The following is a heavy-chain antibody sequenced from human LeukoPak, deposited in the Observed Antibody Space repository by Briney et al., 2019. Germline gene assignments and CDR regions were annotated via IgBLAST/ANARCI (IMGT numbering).Heavy chain of an antibody. Sequence: ASVKVSCKASEYTFTNYYMHWVRQAPGQGLEWMGIINPSVDNTNYAQKFQGRLTMTRDTSTSTVYMELSSLRSEDTAVYYCARDHGSPPYYFDYWGQGALVTVSS. D-gene: IGHD6-13*01. CDR2: INPSVDNT. CDR1: EYTFTNYY. J-gene: IGHJ4*02. V-gene: IGHV1-46*01. CDR3: ARDHGSPPYYFDY.